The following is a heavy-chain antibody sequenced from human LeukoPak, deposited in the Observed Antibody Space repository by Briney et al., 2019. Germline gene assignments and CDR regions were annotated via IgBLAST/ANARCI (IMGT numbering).Heavy chain of an antibody. J-gene: IGHJ4*02. V-gene: IGHV1-18*01. D-gene: IGHD3-10*01. CDR2: ISTYNGNR. Sequence: ASVKVSCKASGYTFTSYGITWVRQAPGQGLEWMGWISTYNGNRNYAQKFQGRVTMTTDTSTSTAYMELRSLRSDDTAVYYCAKDTYYGSGSYPGDWGQGTLVTVSS. CDR1: GYTFTSYG. CDR3: AKDTYYGSGSYPGD.